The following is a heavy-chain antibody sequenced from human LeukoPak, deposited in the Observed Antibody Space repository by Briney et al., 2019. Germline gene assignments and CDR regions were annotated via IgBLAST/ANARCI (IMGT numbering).Heavy chain of an antibody. CDR2: IGNSDGAI. CDR3: ARDRRLWNMDV. CDR1: GFTVSTYY. V-gene: IGHV3-11*04. Sequence: GGSLRLSCAASGFTVSTYYTSWIRQRPGKGLEWVSYIGNSDGAIDYADSVKGRFTISKDNAKNSVYLEMNNLRAEDTAVYYCARDRRLWNMDVWGTGTTVTISS. D-gene: IGHD4/OR15-4a*01. J-gene: IGHJ6*03.